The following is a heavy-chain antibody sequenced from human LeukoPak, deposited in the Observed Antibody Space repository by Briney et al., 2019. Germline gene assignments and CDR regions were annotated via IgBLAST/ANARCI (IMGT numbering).Heavy chain of an antibody. D-gene: IGHD3-3*01. J-gene: IGHJ6*03. CDR2: IKSKTDGGTT. Sequence: GGSLRLSCAASGFTFSNAWMSWVRQAPGKGLEWVGRIKSKTDGGTTDYAAPVKGRFTISRDDSKNTLYLQMNSLKTEDTAVYYCTTSYDFWSGYPPYYYYMDVWGKGTTVTVSS. CDR3: TTSYDFWSGYPPYYYYMDV. CDR1: GFTFSNAW. V-gene: IGHV3-15*01.